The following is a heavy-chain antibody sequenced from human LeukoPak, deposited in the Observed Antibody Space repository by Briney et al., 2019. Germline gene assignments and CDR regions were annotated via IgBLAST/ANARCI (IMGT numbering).Heavy chain of an antibody. V-gene: IGHV3-23*01. J-gene: IGHJ6*02. D-gene: IGHD5-12*01. CDR2: MNNGPGAT. Sequence: GGSLRLSCAASGFSFSTAPMSWGRQPPGKGLEWVSAMNNGPGATFYRDSVRGRFTISRGDSKSTLYLQMNSLRAEDTGTYYCAKTHYDLLDVWGQGTTVTVSS. CDR1: GFSFSTAP. CDR3: AKTHYDLLDV.